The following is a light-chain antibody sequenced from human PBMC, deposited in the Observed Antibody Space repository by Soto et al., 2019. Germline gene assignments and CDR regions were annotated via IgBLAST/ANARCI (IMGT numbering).Light chain of an antibody. CDR2: AAS. J-gene: IGKJ1*01. CDR3: QQGSSFPGT. CDR1: QDIDRW. Sequence: DIQMTQSPSSVSASVGDRVTITCRASQDIDRWLAWYQHKPGKAPKLLIYAASSLQSGVPPRFSGSGSGTDFTFSISSLQPEDFATYYCQQGSSFPGTFGQGTKVEIK. V-gene: IGKV1-12*01.